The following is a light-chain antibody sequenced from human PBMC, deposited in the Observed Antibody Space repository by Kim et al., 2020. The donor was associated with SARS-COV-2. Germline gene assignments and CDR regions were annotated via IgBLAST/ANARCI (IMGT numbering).Light chain of an antibody. CDR2: GAS. J-gene: IGKJ4*01. CDR1: QSVSSN. CDR3: QQYHNWPPLT. V-gene: IGKV3-15*01. Sequence: SPGERATLSCRASQSVSSNLAWYHQKPGQAPRLLIYGASTRATGIPARFSGSGSGTESTLTISSLQSEDFAVYYCQQYHNWPPLTFGGGTKVDIK.